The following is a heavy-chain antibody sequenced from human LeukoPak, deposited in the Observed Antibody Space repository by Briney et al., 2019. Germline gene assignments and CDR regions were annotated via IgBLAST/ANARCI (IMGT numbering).Heavy chain of an antibody. J-gene: IGHJ4*02. CDR2: ISSSSSYI. CDR3: ARDRPSSGWYGELDY. CDR1: GFTFSSYS. V-gene: IGHV3-21*01. Sequence: GGSLRLSCAASGFTFSSYSMNWVRQAPGKGLVWVSCISSSSSYIYYEDSVKGRFTISRDNAKNSLYLQMNSLRAEDTAVYYCARDRPSSGWYGELDYWGQGTLVTVSS. D-gene: IGHD6-19*01.